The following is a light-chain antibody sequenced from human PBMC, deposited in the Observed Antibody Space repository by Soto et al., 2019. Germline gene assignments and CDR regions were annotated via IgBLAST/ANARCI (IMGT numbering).Light chain of an antibody. CDR1: QSVSSN. CDR3: QQYYNWPRT. Sequence: EIVMTQSPATLSVVPGKRATLSCRASQSVSSNLAWYQHKPGQAPRLLTYGASTRATGIPARFSGSGSGTEFTLTISSLQPEDFAVYYCQQYYNWPRTFGQGTKVDIK. V-gene: IGKV3-15*01. J-gene: IGKJ1*01. CDR2: GAS.